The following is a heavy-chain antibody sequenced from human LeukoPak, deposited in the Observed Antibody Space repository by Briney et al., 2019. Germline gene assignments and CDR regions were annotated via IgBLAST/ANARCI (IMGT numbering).Heavy chain of an antibody. J-gene: IGHJ4*02. Sequence: GGSLRLSCAASGFTFSSYAMHSVRQAPGKGLEWVAVISYDGSNKYYADSVKGRFTISRDNSKNTLYLQMNSLRAEDTAVYYCARDRTGYSSGWLGYWGQGTLVTVSS. V-gene: IGHV3-30-3*01. D-gene: IGHD6-19*01. CDR1: GFTFSSYA. CDR3: ARDRTGYSSGWLGY. CDR2: ISYDGSNK.